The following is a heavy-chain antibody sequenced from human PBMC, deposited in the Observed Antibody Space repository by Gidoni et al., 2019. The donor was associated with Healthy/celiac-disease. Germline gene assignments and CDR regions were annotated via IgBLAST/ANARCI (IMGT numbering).Heavy chain of an antibody. D-gene: IGHD3-22*01. CDR3: ARAGDSSGYYYYYYYYYGMDV. CDR2: IYSGGST. V-gene: IGHV3-66*01. J-gene: IGHJ6*02. CDR1: GFTVSSNS. Sequence: EVQLVESGGGLVQPGGSLRLACAASGFTVSSNSMSWVRQAPGTGLAWVSVIYSGGSTYYADSVKGRFTISRDNSKNTLYLQMNSLRAEDTAVYYCARAGDSSGYYYYYYYYYGMDVWGQGTTVTVSS.